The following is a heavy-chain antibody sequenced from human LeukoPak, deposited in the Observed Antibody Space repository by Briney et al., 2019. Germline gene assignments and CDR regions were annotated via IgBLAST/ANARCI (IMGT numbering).Heavy chain of an antibody. CDR2: INHSGST. CDR3: ATSSGWYASVWFDP. V-gene: IGHV4-34*01. Sequence: PSETLSLTCAVYGGSFSGYYWSWIRQPPGKGLEWIGEINHSGSTNYNPSLKSRVTISVDTSKNQFSLKLSSVTAADTAVYYCATSSGWYASVWFDPWGQGTLVTVSS. CDR1: GGSFSGYY. J-gene: IGHJ5*02. D-gene: IGHD6-19*01.